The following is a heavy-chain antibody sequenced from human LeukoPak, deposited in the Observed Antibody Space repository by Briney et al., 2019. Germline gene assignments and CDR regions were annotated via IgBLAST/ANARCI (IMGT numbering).Heavy chain of an antibody. J-gene: IGHJ6*02. CDR1: GGSISSYY. D-gene: IGHD6-6*01. Sequence: SETLSLTCTVSGGSISSYYWSWIRQPPGKGLEWIGYIYYSGSTNYNPSLKSRVTISVDTSKNQFSLKLSPVTAADTAVYYCARGTYFGYSSSSQYYYYYGMDVWGQGTTVTVSS. V-gene: IGHV4-59*01. CDR2: IYYSGST. CDR3: ARGTYFGYSSSSQYYYYYGMDV.